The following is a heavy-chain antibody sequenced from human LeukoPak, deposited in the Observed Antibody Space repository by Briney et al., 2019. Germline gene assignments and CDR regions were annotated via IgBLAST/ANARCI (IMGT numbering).Heavy chain of an antibody. V-gene: IGHV3-23*01. D-gene: IGHD3-16*02. Sequence: PGGSLRLSCAASGFTFSSYAMSWVRQAPGKWLELVSAISGSGGSTYYADSVKGRFTISRDNSKNTLYLQMYSLRAEDTAVYYCAKIGSSLYYDYVWGSYRFDYWGQGTLVTVSS. CDR2: ISGSGGST. CDR1: GFTFSSYA. CDR3: AKIGSSLYYDYVWGSYRFDY. J-gene: IGHJ4*02.